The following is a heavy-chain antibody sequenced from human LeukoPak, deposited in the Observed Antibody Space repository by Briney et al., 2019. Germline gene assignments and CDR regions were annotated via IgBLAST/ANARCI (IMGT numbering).Heavy chain of an antibody. CDR3: ARVQRGFTYGNVDH. D-gene: IGHD5-18*01. V-gene: IGHV1-18*01. J-gene: IGHJ4*02. CDR2: ISAYNGNT. Sequence: GASVKVSCKAPGYTFTSYSISWVRQAPGQGLEWMGWISAYNGNTNYAQKLQGRVTMTTDTSTSTAYMELRSLRSDDTAVYYCARVQRGFTYGNVDHWGQGTLVTVSS. CDR1: GYTFTSYS.